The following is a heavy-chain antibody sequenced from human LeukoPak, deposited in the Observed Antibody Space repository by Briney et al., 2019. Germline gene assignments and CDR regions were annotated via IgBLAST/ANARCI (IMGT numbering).Heavy chain of an antibody. J-gene: IGHJ4*02. V-gene: IGHV3-74*01. CDR1: GFTFSSYW. CDR3: ARDDGYYYGSGSH. D-gene: IGHD3-10*01. CDR2: INSDGSST. Sequence: GGSLRLSCAASGFTFSSYWMHWVRQAPGKGLVWVSRINSDGSSTSYADSVKGRFTISRDNAKNSLFLQMNSLRADDTAVYYCARDDGYYYGSGSHWGQGTLVTVSS.